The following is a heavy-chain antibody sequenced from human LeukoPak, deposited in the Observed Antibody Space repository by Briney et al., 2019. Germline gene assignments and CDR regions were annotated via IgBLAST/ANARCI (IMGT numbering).Heavy chain of an antibody. Sequence: TSETLSLTCAVSGGSISSSNWWSWVRQPPGKGLEWIGEIYHSGSTNYNPSLKSRVTISVDKSKNQFSLKLSSVTAADTAVYYCARGSNYDFWSGYYNFDYWGQGTLVTVSS. CDR1: GGSISSSNW. J-gene: IGHJ4*02. V-gene: IGHV4-4*02. D-gene: IGHD3-3*01. CDR2: IYHSGST. CDR3: ARGSNYDFWSGYYNFDY.